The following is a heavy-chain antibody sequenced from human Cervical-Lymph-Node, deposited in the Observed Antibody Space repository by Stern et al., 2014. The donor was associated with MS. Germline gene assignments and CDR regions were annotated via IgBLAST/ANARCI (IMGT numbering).Heavy chain of an antibody. J-gene: IGHJ1*01. Sequence: EMQLVESGGGLVKPGGSLRLSCAASGFTFSSYSMNWVRQAPGKGLEWVSSISSSNNHKYYADSVKGRFTISRDNAKNSLYLQMNSLRAEDTAVYYCARDWDTTTTGYLQHWGQGTLVTVSS. CDR3: ARDWDTTTTGYLQH. CDR2: ISSSNNHK. D-gene: IGHD1-1*01. V-gene: IGHV3-21*01. CDR1: GFTFSSYS.